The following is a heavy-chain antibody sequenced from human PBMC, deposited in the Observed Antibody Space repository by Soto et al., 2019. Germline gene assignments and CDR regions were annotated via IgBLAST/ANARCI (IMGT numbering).Heavy chain of an antibody. D-gene: IGHD1-26*01. CDR3: ASRREGYYYGMDV. V-gene: IGHV3-74*01. Sequence: GGSLRLSCAASRFTFSSYWMYWVRQAPGKGLLWVSRINSDGSTTNYADSVKGRFTISRDNAKNTLYLQMNSLRAEGTAVYYCASRREGYYYGMDVWGQGTTVTVSS. CDR2: INSDGSTT. J-gene: IGHJ6*02. CDR1: RFTFSSYW.